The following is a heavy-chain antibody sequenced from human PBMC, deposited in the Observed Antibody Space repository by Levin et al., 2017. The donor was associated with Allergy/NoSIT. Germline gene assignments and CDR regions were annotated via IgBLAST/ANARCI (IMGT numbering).Heavy chain of an antibody. V-gene: IGHV5-51*01. Sequence: GGSLRLSCEGSGYSFPKYWIGWVRQMPGKGLEWMGIIYPGDSDTRYSPSFQGQVTISVDKSINTAYLQWNSLKASDTAMYYCARPSHYYDTSGYLTGGGPFDYWGQGTLVTVSS. CDR1: GYSFPKYW. D-gene: IGHD3-22*01. CDR2: IYPGDSDT. J-gene: IGHJ4*02. CDR3: ARPSHYYDTSGYLTGGGPFDY.